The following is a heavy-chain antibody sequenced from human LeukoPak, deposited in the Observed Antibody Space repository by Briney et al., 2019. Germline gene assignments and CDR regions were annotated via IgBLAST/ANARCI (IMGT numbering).Heavy chain of an antibody. J-gene: IGHJ6*03. Sequence: SETLSLTCAVYGGSFSGYYWSWIRQLPGKGLEWIGEINHSGSTNYNPSLKSRVTISVDTSKNQFSLKLSSVTAADTAVYYCARGIFRGLFERLSLFYYGSGSYYTNYYYYMDVWGKGTTVTVSS. V-gene: IGHV4-34*01. D-gene: IGHD3-10*01. CDR2: INHSGST. CDR3: ARGIFRGLFERLSLFYYGSGSYYTNYYYYMDV. CDR1: GGSFSGYY.